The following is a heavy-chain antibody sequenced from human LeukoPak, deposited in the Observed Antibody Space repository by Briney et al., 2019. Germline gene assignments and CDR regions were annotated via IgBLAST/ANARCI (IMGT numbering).Heavy chain of an antibody. CDR2: INHSGST. V-gene: IGHV4-34*01. CDR3: ARGVYIVATNYYFDY. CDR1: GGSFSGYY. Sequence: PSETLSLTCAVYGGSFSGYYWSWIRQPPGKGLEWIGEINHSGSTNYNPSLKSRVTISVDTSKNQFSLKLSSVTAADTAVYYCARGVYIVATNYYFDYWGQGTLVTVSS. D-gene: IGHD5-12*01. J-gene: IGHJ4*02.